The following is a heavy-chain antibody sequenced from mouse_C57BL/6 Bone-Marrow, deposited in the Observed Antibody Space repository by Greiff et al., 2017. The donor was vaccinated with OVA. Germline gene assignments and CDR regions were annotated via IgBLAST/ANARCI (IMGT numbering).Heavy chain of an antibody. D-gene: IGHD1-1*01. J-gene: IGHJ1*03. CDR1: GFTFSSYG. CDR3: ARFYYGSTGFDV. V-gene: IGHV5-6*01. CDR2: ISSGGSYT. Sequence: EVNVVESGGDLVKPGGSLKLSCAASGFTFSSYGMSWVRQTPDKRLEWVATISSGGSYTYYPDSVKGRFTISRDNAKNTLYLQMSSLKSEDTAMYYCARFYYGSTGFDVWGTGTTVTVSS.